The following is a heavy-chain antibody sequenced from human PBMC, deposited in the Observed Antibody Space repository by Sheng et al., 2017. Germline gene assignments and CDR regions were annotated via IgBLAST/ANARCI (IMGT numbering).Heavy chain of an antibody. Sequence: QVQLQESGPGLVKPSETLSLTCTVSCGSISSYYWSWIRQPPGKGLEWIGYIYYSGSTNYNPSLKSRVTISVDTSKNQFSLKLSSVTAADTAVYYCARVGAAAGKVGGWFDPWGQGTLGHRLL. CDR3: ARVGAAAGKVGGWFDP. V-gene: IGHV4-59*01. CDR1: CGSISSYY. CDR2: IYYSGST. J-gene: IGHJ5*02. D-gene: IGHD6-13*01.